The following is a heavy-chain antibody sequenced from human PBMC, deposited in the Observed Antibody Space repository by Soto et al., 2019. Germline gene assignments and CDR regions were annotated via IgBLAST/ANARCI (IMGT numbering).Heavy chain of an antibody. CDR1: GGSVSSGSYY. V-gene: IGHV4-61*01. CDR3: ARAPIFDWVSTFPNGMDV. J-gene: IGHJ6*02. Sequence: SETLSLTCTVSGGSVSSGSYYWSWIRQPPGKGLERIGYIYYSGSTNYNPSLKSRVTISVDTSKNQFSLKLSSVTAADTAVYYCARAPIFDWVSTFPNGMDVWGQGTTVTVSS. D-gene: IGHD3-9*01. CDR2: IYYSGST.